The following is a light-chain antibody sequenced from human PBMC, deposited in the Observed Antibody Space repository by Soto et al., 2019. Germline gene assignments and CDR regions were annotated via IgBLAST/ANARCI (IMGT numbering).Light chain of an antibody. CDR1: QSLTNSY. J-gene: IGKJ5*01. V-gene: IGKV3-20*01. CDR3: QQYGTSEII. Sequence: EIVLTQSPGTLSLSPGNRATLSCRASQSLTNSYMAWYQVKPGQAPRLLIYDTSSRATGIPDRFSGSGSGTDFTLTITRLEPEDFAVFYCQQYGTSEIIFGQGTRLEIK. CDR2: DTS.